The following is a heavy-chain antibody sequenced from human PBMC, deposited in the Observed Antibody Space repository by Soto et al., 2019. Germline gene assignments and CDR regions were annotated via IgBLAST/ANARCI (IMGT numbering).Heavy chain of an antibody. CDR3: ARYYDSSGYYYVPWFDP. D-gene: IGHD3-22*01. Sequence: SETLSLTCTVSGGSISSGGYYWSWIRQHPGKGLEWIGYIYYSGSTYYNPSLKSRVTISVDTSKNQFSLKLSSVTAADTAVYYCARYYDSSGYYYVPWFDPWGQGTLVTVSS. J-gene: IGHJ5*02. CDR1: GGSISSGGYY. CDR2: IYYSGST. V-gene: IGHV4-31*03.